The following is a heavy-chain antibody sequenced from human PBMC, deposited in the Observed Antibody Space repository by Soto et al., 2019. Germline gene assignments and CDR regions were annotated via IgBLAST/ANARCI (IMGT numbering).Heavy chain of an antibody. D-gene: IGHD3-22*01. J-gene: IGHJ3*01. CDR2: IGGSGGSI. V-gene: IGHV3-23*01. Sequence: GGSLRLSCAASGFTFSSSAMSWVRQAPGKGLEWVSAIGGSGGSIYYADPVKGRFTISRDNSENTLYLQMNSLRAEDTAVYYCAKDRYYDTGAYHDAFDVWGQGTMVTVSS. CDR1: GFTFSSSA. CDR3: AKDRYYDTGAYHDAFDV.